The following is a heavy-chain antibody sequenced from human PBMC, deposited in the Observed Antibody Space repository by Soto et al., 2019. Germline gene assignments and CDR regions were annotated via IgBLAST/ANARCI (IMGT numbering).Heavy chain of an antibody. J-gene: IGHJ5*02. CDR3: ARVVGGFGLVNWFDP. D-gene: IGHD2-15*01. CDR2: IHHSGTT. Sequence: PSETLSLTCAVSGSSISSGFHWGWIRQPPGKGLQWIGNIHHSGTTYYNPSLKSRVTISVDTSRNQFSLKLSSVTAADTAAYYCARVVGGFGLVNWFDPWGQGTLVTVSS. CDR1: GSSISSGFH. V-gene: IGHV4-38-2*01.